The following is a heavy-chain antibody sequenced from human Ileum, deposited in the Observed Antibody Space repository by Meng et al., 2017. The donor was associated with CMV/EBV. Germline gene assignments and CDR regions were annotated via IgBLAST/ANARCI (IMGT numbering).Heavy chain of an antibody. D-gene: IGHD6-6*01. CDR2: INHSGST. V-gene: IGHV4-34*01. CDR3: ARRSRGHWFDP. Sequence: SETLSLTCAVYGGSFSGYYWSWIRQPPGKGLEWIGEINHSGSTNYNPSLKSRVTISVDTSKNQFSLKLSSVPAADTAVYYCARRSRGHWFDPWGQGTLVTVYS. CDR1: GGSFSGYY. J-gene: IGHJ5*02.